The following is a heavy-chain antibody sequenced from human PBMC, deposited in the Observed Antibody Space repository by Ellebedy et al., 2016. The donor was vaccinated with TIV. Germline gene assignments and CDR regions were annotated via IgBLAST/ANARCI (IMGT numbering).Heavy chain of an antibody. CDR3: ARDSITMIVAASPGGMDV. V-gene: IGHV3-33*01. D-gene: IGHD3-22*01. Sequence: GESLKISXAASGFTFSSYGMHWVRQAPGKGLEWVAVIWYDGSNKYYADSVKGRFTISRDNSKNTLYLQMNSLRAEDTAVYYCARDSITMIVAASPGGMDVWGQGTTVTVSS. CDR1: GFTFSSYG. J-gene: IGHJ6*02. CDR2: IWYDGSNK.